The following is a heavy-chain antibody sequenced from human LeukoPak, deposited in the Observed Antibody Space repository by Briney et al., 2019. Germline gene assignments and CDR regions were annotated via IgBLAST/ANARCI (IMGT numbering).Heavy chain of an antibody. D-gene: IGHD5-24*01. CDR3: ARGWVDGCRPTYYFDY. V-gene: IGHV1-2*02. Sequence: GASVKVSCKASGDTFTGYYMHWVRQAPGQGLEWMGWINPNSGGTNYAQKFQGRVTMTRDTSISTAYMELSRLRSDDTAVYYCARGWVDGCRPTYYFDYWGQGTLVTVSS. J-gene: IGHJ4*02. CDR1: GDTFTGYY. CDR2: INPNSGGT.